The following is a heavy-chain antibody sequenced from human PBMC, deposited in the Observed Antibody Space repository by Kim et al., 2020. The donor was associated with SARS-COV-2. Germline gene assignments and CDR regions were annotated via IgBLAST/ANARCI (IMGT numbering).Heavy chain of an antibody. V-gene: IGHV5-51*01. CDR1: GYSFNNYW. D-gene: IGHD5-12*01. J-gene: IGHJ3*02. Sequence: GESLKISCRTSGYSFNNYWIAWVRQMPGKGLEWMGLIYPGDSETRYSPSFQGQVTLSADKSIITAYLQWGSLKASDTALYYCARPLSGYDWNAFDIWGQGTLVTVSS. CDR3: ARPLSGYDWNAFDI. CDR2: IYPGDSET.